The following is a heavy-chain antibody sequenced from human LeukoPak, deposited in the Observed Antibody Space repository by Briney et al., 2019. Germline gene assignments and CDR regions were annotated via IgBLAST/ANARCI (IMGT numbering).Heavy chain of an antibody. Sequence: PSETLSLTCTVSGASISSYYWSWIRQPPGKGLERIGDIYYSGSTYYNPSLKSRVTISVDTSKNQFSLKLSSVTAADTAVYYCASSYGDYGMDVWGQGTTVTVSS. V-gene: IGHV4-59*12. CDR2: IYYSGST. CDR3: ASSYGDYGMDV. CDR1: GASISSYY. D-gene: IGHD4-17*01. J-gene: IGHJ6*02.